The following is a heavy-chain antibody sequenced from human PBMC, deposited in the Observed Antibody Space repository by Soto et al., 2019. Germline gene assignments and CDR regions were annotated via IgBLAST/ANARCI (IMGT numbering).Heavy chain of an antibody. CDR1: GFTFTSYG. CDR2: VSAYNGYT. V-gene: IGHV1-18*01. J-gene: IGHJ4*02. Sequence: QVQLVQSGAEVKKPGASVKVSCKASGFTFTSYGFSWVRQAPGEGLEWMGWVSAYNGYTTYAQKLQGRVTMTTDTSTSTAYMELRSLRSDDTAGYYCARAGRSIAVARVNSWGQGTLVTVSS. D-gene: IGHD6-19*01. CDR3: ARAGRSIAVARVNS.